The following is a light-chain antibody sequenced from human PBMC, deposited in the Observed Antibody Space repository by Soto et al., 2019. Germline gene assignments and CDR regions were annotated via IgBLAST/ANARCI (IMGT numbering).Light chain of an antibody. Sequence: ETVLTQSPGTLSLSPGERATVSCRASQSVGGSSLAWYQQSPGQAPSLLIYDTPKRATGIPDRFSGSGSGTDFTLTIRRREPEDFAVYYCQQYQNSPRTFGQGTTVDIK. J-gene: IGKJ1*01. CDR3: QQYQNSPRT. V-gene: IGKV3-20*01. CDR1: QSVGGSS. CDR2: DTP.